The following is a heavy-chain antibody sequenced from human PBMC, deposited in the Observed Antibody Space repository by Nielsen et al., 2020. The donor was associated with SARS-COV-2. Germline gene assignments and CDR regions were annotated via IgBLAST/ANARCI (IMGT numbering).Heavy chain of an antibody. CDR3: ARDRRYSSGPGDGMDV. CDR1: GFTFDGHA. V-gene: IGHV3-9*01. Sequence: SLKISCAASGFTFDGHAMHWVRQDPGKGLEWVSGISWNSGSIGYADSVKGRFTISRDNAKNSLYLQMNSLRAEDTAVYYCARDRRYSSGPGDGMDVWGQGTTVTVSS. D-gene: IGHD6-19*01. J-gene: IGHJ6*02. CDR2: ISWNSGSI.